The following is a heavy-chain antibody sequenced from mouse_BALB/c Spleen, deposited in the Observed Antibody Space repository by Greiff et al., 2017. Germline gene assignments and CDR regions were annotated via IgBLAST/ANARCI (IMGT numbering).Heavy chain of an antibody. D-gene: IGHD2-14*01. CDR2: ISDGGSYT. V-gene: IGHV5-4*02. CDR3: ARARYRYDAMDY. Sequence: EVKLVESGGGLVKPGGSLKLSCAASGFTFSDYYMYWVRQTPEKRLEWVATISDGGSYTYYPDSVKGRFTISRDNAKNNLYLQMSSLKSEDTAMYYCARARYRYDAMDYWGQGTSVTVSS. CDR1: GFTFSDYY. J-gene: IGHJ4*01.